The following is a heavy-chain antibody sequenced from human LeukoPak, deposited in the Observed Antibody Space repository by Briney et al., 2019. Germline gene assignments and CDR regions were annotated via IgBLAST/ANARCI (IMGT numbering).Heavy chain of an antibody. V-gene: IGHV4-59*01. CDR1: GGSISSYY. CDR2: IYYSGST. CDR3: ARAVAAAGPKGAFDI. Sequence: KTSETLSLTCTVSGGSISSYYWSWIRQPPGKGLEWIGYIYYSGSTNYNPSLKSRVTISVDTSKNQFSLKLSSVTAADTAVYYCARAVAAAGPKGAFDIWDQGTMVTVSS. D-gene: IGHD6-13*01. J-gene: IGHJ3*02.